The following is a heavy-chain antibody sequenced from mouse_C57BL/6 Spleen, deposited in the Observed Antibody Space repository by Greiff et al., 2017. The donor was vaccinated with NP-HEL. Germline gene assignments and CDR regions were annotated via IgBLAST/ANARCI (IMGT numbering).Heavy chain of an antibody. D-gene: IGHD3-1*01. V-gene: IGHV5-17*01. CDR3: SRPGSSWFAY. J-gene: IGHJ3*01. CDR2: ISSGSSTI. Sequence: EVKLMESGGGLVKPGGSLKLSCAASGFTFSDYGMHWVRQAPEKGLEWVAYISSGSSTIYYEDTVKGRFTISRDNAKNTLFLQLTSLRSEDTAMYYCSRPGSSWFAYWGQGTLVTVSA. CDR1: GFTFSDYG.